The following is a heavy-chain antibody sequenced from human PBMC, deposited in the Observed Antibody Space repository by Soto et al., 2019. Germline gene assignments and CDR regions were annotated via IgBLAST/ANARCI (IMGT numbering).Heavy chain of an antibody. V-gene: IGHV5-51*01. D-gene: IGHD3-3*01. Sequence: GESLKISCKVSGYSFTSYWIGGVRQMPGKGLEWMGIIYPGDSDTRYSPSFQGQVTISADKSISTAYLQRSSLKASDTAMYYCARRRYDFWSGYPNWFDPWGQGTLVTVSS. CDR3: ARRRYDFWSGYPNWFDP. J-gene: IGHJ5*02. CDR1: GYSFTSYW. CDR2: IYPGDSDT.